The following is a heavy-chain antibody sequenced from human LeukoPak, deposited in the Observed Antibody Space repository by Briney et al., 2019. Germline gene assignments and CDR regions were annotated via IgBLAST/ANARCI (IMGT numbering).Heavy chain of an antibody. CDR3: ARGGDYVGVVDY. CDR1: GYTFTSYG. V-gene: IGHV1-18*01. Sequence: ASVKVSCKASGYTFTSYGISWVRQAPGQGLEWMGWISAYNGNTNYAQKLQGRVTMTTDASTSTAYMELSRLRSDDTAMYYCARGGDYVGVVDYWGQGTLVTVSS. CDR2: ISAYNGNT. J-gene: IGHJ4*02. D-gene: IGHD4-17*01.